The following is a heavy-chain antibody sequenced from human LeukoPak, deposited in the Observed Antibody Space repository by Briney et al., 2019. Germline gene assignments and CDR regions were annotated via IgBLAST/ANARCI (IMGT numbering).Heavy chain of an antibody. V-gene: IGHV3-30*18. D-gene: IGHD3-22*01. CDR3: AKDRGTMIVVDPPDY. J-gene: IGHJ4*02. CDR1: GFTFSSYG. Sequence: PGRSLRLSCAASGFTFSSYGMHWVRQAPGKGLEWVAVISYDGSNKYYADSVKGRFTISRDNSKNTLYLQMNSLRAEDTAVYYCAKDRGTMIVVDPPDYWGQGTLVTVSS. CDR2: ISYDGSNK.